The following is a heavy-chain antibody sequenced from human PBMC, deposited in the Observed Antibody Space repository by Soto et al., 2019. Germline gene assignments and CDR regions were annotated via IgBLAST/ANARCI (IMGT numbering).Heavy chain of an antibody. CDR3: TRGPRNGGWDY. Sequence: QVQLVQSGAEVKKPGASVKVSCKASGYRFPSFDINWVRRATGQGPEWMGWMNPDSGDTGYAQKFQGRVTMTRDTSISTAYMELSSLRSEDTAVYYCTRGPRNGGWDYWGQGTLVTVSS. V-gene: IGHV1-8*01. J-gene: IGHJ4*02. CDR2: MNPDSGDT. CDR1: GYRFPSFD. D-gene: IGHD7-27*01.